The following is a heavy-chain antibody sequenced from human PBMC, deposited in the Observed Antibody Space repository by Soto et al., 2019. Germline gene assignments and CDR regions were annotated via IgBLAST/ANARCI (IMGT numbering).Heavy chain of an antibody. CDR3: AGWDCSGGSCLNLSYFDY. V-gene: IGHV3-21*01. D-gene: IGHD2-15*01. CDR1: GFTFSSYS. CDR2: ISSSSSYI. J-gene: IGHJ4*02. Sequence: GGSLRLSCAASGFTFSSYSMNWVRQAPGKGLEWVSSISSSSSYIYYADSVKGRFTISRDNAKNSLYLQMNSLRAEDTAVYYCAGWDCSGGSCLNLSYFDYWGQGTLVTVSS.